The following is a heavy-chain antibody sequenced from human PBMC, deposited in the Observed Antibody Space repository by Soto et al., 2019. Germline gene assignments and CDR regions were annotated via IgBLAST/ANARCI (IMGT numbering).Heavy chain of an antibody. CDR2: ISAYNGNT. J-gene: IGHJ5*02. CDR3: AGALDIVLVPAANPWFDP. CDR1: GYTFTSYG. V-gene: IGHV1-18*01. Sequence: ASVKVSCKASGYTFTSYGISWVRQAPGQGLEWMGWISAYNGNTNYAQKLQGRVTMTTDTSTSTAYMELRSLRSDDTAVYYCAGALDIVLVPAANPWFDPWGQGTLVTVSS. D-gene: IGHD2-2*03.